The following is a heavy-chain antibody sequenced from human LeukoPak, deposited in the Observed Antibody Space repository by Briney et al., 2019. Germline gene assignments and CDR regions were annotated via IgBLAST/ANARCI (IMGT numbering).Heavy chain of an antibody. CDR2: ISYDGSNK. D-gene: IGHD1-26*01. CDR3: ARGFIVGATLPLDY. CDR1: GFTFSSYA. V-gene: IGHV3-30-3*01. Sequence: GGSLRLSCAASGFTFSSYAMHWVRQAPGKGLEWVAVISYDGSNKYYADSVKGRFTISRDNPKNTLYLQMNSLRAEDTAVYYCARGFIVGATLPLDYWGQGTLVTVSS. J-gene: IGHJ4*02.